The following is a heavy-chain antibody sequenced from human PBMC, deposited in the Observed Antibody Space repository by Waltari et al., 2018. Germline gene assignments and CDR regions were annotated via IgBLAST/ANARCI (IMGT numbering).Heavy chain of an antibody. CDR1: GGSISSGDYY. J-gene: IGHJ5*02. V-gene: IGHV4-30-4*08. Sequence: QVQLQESGPGLVKASQTLSLTCTVSGGSISSGDYYWNWIRQPPGKGLEWIGYIYNSGSTYYNPSLKSRITISADMSKNQFSLKLSSVTAADTAVYFCARAGPADVYIFWFDPWGQGTLVTVSS. D-gene: IGHD2-21*01. CDR3: ARAGPADVYIFWFDP. CDR2: IYNSGST.